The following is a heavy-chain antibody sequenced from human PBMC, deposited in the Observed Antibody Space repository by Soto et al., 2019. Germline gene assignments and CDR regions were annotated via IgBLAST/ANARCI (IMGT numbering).Heavy chain of an antibody. CDR1: GYTFTDYG. Sequence: VASVKVSCKASGYTFTDYGISWVRQAPGQGLEWMGWISGYNGNTDYAQSFQGRVTMTTDTSTSTAYMELSSLRSDDTAVYYCARGIKYGDYSRWFDPWGPGILVTVSS. D-gene: IGHD4-17*01. CDR3: ARGIKYGDYSRWFDP. CDR2: ISGYNGNT. V-gene: IGHV1-18*01. J-gene: IGHJ5*02.